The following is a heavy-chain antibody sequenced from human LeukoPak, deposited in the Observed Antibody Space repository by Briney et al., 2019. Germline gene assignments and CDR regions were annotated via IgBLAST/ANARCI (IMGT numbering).Heavy chain of an antibody. CDR2: IYISGST. CDR1: GGSISSYY. Sequence: SETLSLTCTVSGGSISSYYWSWIRQPPGKGLEWIGYIYISGSTNYNPSLKSRVTISVDTSKNQFSLKLSSVTAADTAVYYCAGVGYSSGWSYDYWGQGTLVTVSS. V-gene: IGHV4-4*09. D-gene: IGHD6-19*01. CDR3: AGVGYSSGWSYDY. J-gene: IGHJ4*02.